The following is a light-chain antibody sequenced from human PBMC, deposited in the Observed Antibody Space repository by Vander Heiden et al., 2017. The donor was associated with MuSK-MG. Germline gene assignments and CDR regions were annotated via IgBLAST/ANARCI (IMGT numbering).Light chain of an antibody. Sequence: DIVMTQSPDSLAVSLRERATIACKSRQSVLYTSNNKNYLAWYQQKPGQPPKLLIYWASTRESGVPDRFPGTRSGTDFTLTMMSLQAEHVAVYYSQEEDSTAPTFHGGSKAEI. CDR2: WAS. CDR3: QEEDSTAPT. V-gene: IGKV4-1*01. J-gene: IGKJ4*01. CDR1: QSVLYTSNNKNY.